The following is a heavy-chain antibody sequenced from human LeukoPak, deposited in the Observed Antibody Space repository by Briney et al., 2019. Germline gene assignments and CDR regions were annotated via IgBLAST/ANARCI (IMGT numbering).Heavy chain of an antibody. D-gene: IGHD2-15*01. CDR1: GYTFTSYY. CDR3: ARDRTRRYCSGGSCPGAYYFDY. V-gene: IGHV1-46*01. CDR2: INPSGGST. Sequence: ASVKVSCKASGYTFTSYYMHWVRQAPGQGLEWMGIINPSGGSTSYAQKFQGRVTMTRDMSTSTVYMELSSLRSEDTAVYYYARDRTRRYCSGGSCPGAYYFDYWGQGTLVTVSS. J-gene: IGHJ4*02.